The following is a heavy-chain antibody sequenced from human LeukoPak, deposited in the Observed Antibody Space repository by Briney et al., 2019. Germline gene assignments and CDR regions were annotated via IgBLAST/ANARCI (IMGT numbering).Heavy chain of an antibody. CDR3: ARVAAKTVDY. CDR2: IYYSGST. J-gene: IGHJ4*02. CDR1: GFTFSSYA. Sequence: GSLRLSCAASGFTFSSYAMRWIRQPPGKGLEWIGSIYYSGSTYYNPSLKSRVTISVDTSKSQFSLKLSSVTATDTAVYYCARVAAKTVDYWGQGTLVTVSS. V-gene: IGHV4-39*07. D-gene: IGHD2-15*01.